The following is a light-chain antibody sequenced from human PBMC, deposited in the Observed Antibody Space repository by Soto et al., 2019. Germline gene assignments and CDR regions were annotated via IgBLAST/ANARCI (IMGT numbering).Light chain of an antibody. CDR3: MQGTHWPPYT. V-gene: IGKV2-30*01. CDR1: QSLAYIDGNTY. Sequence: DVVMTQSPLSLPVTLGQPASISCRSSQSLAYIDGNTYLNWFHQRPGQSPRRLIYQVSNRDSGVPDRFSGSWSGTDFTLKISRVEADDVGVYYCMQGTHWPPYTFGQGTKLEIK. J-gene: IGKJ2*01. CDR2: QVS.